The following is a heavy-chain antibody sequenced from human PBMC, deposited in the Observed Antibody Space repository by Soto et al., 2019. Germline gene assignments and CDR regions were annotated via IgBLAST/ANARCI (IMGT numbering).Heavy chain of an antibody. CDR3: AKDREPASYHVPPGLDS. V-gene: IGHV3-30*18. Sequence: QVQLVESGGGVVQPERSLRLSCAASGFTFSRYGMHWVRQAPGKGLEWVAVISYDGNNKYYGDSVQGRFTISRDNSKNTLFLQMNSLRGEDTAVYYCAKDREPASYHVPPGLDSWGQGTQVAVAS. CDR2: ISYDGNNK. CDR1: GFTFSRYG. D-gene: IGHD1-26*01. J-gene: IGHJ4*02.